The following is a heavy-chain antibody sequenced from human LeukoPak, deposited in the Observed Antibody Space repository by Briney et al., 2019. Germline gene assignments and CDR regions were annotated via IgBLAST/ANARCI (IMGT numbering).Heavy chain of an antibody. V-gene: IGHV3-7*01. CDR3: TTDER. Sequence: GGSLRLSCAASGFTFRSYWMSWVRQAPGKGLEWLGHINQEASRTDHADSVKGRFTISIDSAKNSLDLQMNSLRVEDTAVYYCTTDERWGQGTLVTVSS. CDR2: INQEASRT. CDR1: GFTFRSYW. J-gene: IGHJ4*02.